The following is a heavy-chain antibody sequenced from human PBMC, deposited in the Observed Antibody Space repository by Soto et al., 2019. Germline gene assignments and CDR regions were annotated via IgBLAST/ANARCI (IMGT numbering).Heavy chain of an antibody. D-gene: IGHD1-26*01. CDR2: TYYRSKWYY. V-gene: IGHV6-1*01. Sequence: SQTLSLTCALSGDSVSSDSAGWSWVRQSPSRGLEWLGRTYYRSKWYYEYAVSVRGRITINPDTSKNQYSLQLNSVTPEDTAVYFFARMEQYTRRIFDYRGQGTLVTVSS. CDR3: ARMEQYTRRIFDY. CDR1: GDSVSSDSAG. J-gene: IGHJ4*02.